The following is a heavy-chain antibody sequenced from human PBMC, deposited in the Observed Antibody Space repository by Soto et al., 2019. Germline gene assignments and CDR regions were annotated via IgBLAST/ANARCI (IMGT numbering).Heavy chain of an antibody. CDR3: AGHGRGYHVILTGNSRGYYYYMDV. CDR1: GGSISSYY. V-gene: IGHV4-59*08. D-gene: IGHD3-9*01. CDR2: ICYSGST. J-gene: IGHJ6*03. Sequence: SETLSLTCTVSGGSISSYYWSWIRQPPGKGLEWIGYICYSGSTNYNPSLKSRVTISVDTSKNQFSLKLSSVTAADTAVYYCAGHGRGYHVILTGNSRGYYYYMDVWGKGTTVTVSS.